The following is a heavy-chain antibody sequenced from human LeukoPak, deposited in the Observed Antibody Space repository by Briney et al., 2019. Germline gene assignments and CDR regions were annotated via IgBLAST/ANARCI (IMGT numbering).Heavy chain of an antibody. CDR3: ARLHYDSSGYYYFDY. J-gene: IGHJ4*02. V-gene: IGHV4-59*01. D-gene: IGHD3-22*01. Sequence: NPSETLSLTCTVSGGSISSYYCSWIRQPPGKGLEWIGYIYHSGSTNYNPSLKSRVTISVDTSKNQFSLKLSSVTAADTAVYYCARLHYDSSGYYYFDYWGQGTLVTVSS. CDR1: GGSISSYY. CDR2: IYHSGST.